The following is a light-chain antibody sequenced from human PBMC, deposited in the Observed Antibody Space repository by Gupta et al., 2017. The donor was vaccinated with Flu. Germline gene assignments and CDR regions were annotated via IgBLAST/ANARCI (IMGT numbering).Light chain of an antibody. J-gene: IGKJ4*01. Sequence: DIVMTQSPDSLAVSLGERATINCKSSQSVLYSSNNKNNLAWYQQKPGQPPRLLIYCASSRESGVPDRFSGSGSGTDFTLTISSLQAEDVAVYYCQQYYSTPLTFGGGTKVVIK. CDR3: QQYYSTPLT. CDR2: CAS. CDR1: QSVLYSSNNKNN. V-gene: IGKV4-1*01.